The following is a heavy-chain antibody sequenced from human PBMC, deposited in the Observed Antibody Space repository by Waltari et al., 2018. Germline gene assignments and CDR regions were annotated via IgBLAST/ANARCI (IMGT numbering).Heavy chain of an antibody. CDR1: GDRVSSSRAA. D-gene: IGHD6-13*01. CDR3: TRTRGKVAATDY. CDR2: TYYRSQWYH. J-gene: IGHJ4*02. V-gene: IGHV6-1*01. Sequence: VPLQQSGPGLVKPSQTLSLTCAISGDRVSSSRAAWNWIRQSPSRGLEWLGRTYYRSQWYHDYAVCVKSRITINPDTSKNQFSLQLNSVTPEDTAVYYCTRTRGKVAATDYWGQGTLVTVSS.